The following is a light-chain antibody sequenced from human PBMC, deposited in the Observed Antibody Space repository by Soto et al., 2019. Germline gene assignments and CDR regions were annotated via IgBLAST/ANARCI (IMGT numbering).Light chain of an antibody. CDR3: QQSYTTPPIT. CDR2: AAS. CDR1: QSISSY. J-gene: IGKJ5*01. V-gene: IGKV1-39*01. Sequence: DIQMTQSPSSLSASVGDRVTITGGASQSISSYLNWYQQKPGKAPKLLIYAASRLQSGVPSRFGGSGSGTDFTLTISDLQPEDFATYYCQQSYTTPPITFGLGTRLEIK.